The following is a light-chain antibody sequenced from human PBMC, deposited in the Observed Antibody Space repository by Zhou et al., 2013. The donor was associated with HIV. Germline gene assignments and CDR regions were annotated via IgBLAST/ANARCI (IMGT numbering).Light chain of an antibody. CDR1: QAISFW. CDR3: QHYSSYPYT. CDR2: KAS. J-gene: IGKJ2*01. Sequence: DIQMTQSPSTLSASVRDRVTITCRASQAISFWLAWYQQKPGKAPNLLIYKASSLETGVPSRFSGSGSGTHFTLTISSLQPDDFATYYCQHYSSYPYTFGQGTKLEIK. V-gene: IGKV1-5*03.